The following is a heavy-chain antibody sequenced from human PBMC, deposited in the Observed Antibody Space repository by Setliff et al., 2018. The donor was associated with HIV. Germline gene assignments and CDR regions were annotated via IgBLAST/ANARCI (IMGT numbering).Heavy chain of an antibody. CDR3: ARLGYVTFDFDY. CDR1: GGSISSGSYY. V-gene: IGHV4-61*02. J-gene: IGHJ4*02. D-gene: IGHD3-16*01. CDR2: IYTSGST. Sequence: SETLSLTCTVSGGSISSGSYYRSWIRQPAGKGLEWIGRIYTSGSTNYNPSLKSRVTLSVDTSKNQFSLKVNSVTAADTAVYYCARLGYVTFDFDYWGQGTLVTVSS.